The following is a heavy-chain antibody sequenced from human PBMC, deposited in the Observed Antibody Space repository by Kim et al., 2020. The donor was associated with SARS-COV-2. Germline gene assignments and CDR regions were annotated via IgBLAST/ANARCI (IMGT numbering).Heavy chain of an antibody. CDR3: ASVDRGYEGRNYFDY. D-gene: IGHD5-12*01. CDR2: IYAGGNT. Sequence: GGSLRLSCAASGFSVSSNYMSWVRQAPGKGLEWVSAIYAGGNTYYADSVRGRFTISRDNSKNTLYLQMNSLTAEDTAVYYCASVDRGYEGRNYFDYWGQGTLVTVSS. J-gene: IGHJ4*02. V-gene: IGHV3-53*01. CDR1: GFSVSSNY.